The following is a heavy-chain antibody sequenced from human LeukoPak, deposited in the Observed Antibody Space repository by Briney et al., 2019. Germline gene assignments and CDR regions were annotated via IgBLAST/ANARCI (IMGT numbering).Heavy chain of an antibody. CDR1: GFTVSSNY. V-gene: IGHV3-66*01. Sequence: AGGSLRLSCAASGFTVSSNYMSWVRQAPGKGLEWVSLIYSGGSTYYVDSVKGRFTISRDNSKNTLYLQMNSVRAEDTAVYYCASRDKGYYYGMDVWGQGTTVTVSS. CDR3: ASRDKGYYYGMDV. J-gene: IGHJ6*02. D-gene: IGHD5-24*01. CDR2: IYSGGST.